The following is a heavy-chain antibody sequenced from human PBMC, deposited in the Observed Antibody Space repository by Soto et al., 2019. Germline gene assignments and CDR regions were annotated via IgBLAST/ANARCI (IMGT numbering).Heavy chain of an antibody. V-gene: IGHV3-53*01. J-gene: IGHJ6*02. CDR1: GFTVSSNY. CDR3: ARVPRIAARPPHYYGMDV. D-gene: IGHD6-6*01. CDR2: IYSGGST. Sequence: WGSLRLSCAASGFTVSSNYMSWVRQAPGKGLEWVSVIYSGGSTYYADSVKGRFTISRDNSKNTLYLQMNSLRAEDTAVYYCARVPRIAARPPHYYGMDVWGQGTTVTVSS.